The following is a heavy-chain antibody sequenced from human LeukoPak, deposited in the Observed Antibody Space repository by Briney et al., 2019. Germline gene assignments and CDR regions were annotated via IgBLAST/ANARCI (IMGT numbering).Heavy chain of an antibody. CDR3: ARATTRPLYCSSTSCLRRRSTNWSDP. J-gene: IGHJ5*02. CDR1: GYTFTSYD. CDR2: MNPNSGNT. D-gene: IGHD2-2*01. Sequence: ASVKVSCKASGYTFTSYDINWVRQATGQGLEWMGWMNPNSGNTGYAQKFQGRVTMTRNTSISTAYMELSSLRSEDTAVYYCARATTRPLYCSSTSCLRRRSTNWSDPWGQGTLVTVSS. V-gene: IGHV1-8*01.